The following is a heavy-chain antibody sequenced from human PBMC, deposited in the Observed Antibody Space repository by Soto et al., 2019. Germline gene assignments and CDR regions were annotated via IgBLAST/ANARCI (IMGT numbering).Heavy chain of an antibody. Sequence: QVQLEESGPGLVKPSETLSLICSVSGVSMRNSYWTWIRQSAGKGLEWIGRISTSGNTNYNPSLNRRLTMSVDTSKNQVSLKLTSVTAADTAVDYCARGGGVPALGDPWGQGTLVTVSS. CDR2: ISTSGNT. D-gene: IGHD3-16*01. J-gene: IGHJ5*02. V-gene: IGHV4-4*07. CDR3: ARGGGVPALGDP. CDR1: GVSMRNSY.